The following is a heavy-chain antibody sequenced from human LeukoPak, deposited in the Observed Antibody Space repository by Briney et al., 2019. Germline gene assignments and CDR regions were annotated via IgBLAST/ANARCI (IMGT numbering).Heavy chain of an antibody. CDR3: ATVPRIPAVGNTEYFQY. D-gene: IGHD6-13*01. CDR2: VNPAGSDT. J-gene: IGHJ1*01. CDR1: GYSFTSYW. Sequence: GESLKISCKGSGYSFTSYWIAWVRQMPGKGLEWMGIVNPAGSDTRYSPSFQGQVTISVDKSISTAYLQWSSLQASDTAMYYCATVPRIPAVGNTEYFQYWGQGTQVTVSS. V-gene: IGHV5-51*01.